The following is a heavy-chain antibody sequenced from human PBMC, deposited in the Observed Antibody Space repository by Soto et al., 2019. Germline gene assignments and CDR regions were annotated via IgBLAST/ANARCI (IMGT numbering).Heavy chain of an antibody. CDR2: ISYDGSNK. Sequence: GGSLRLSCAASGFTFSSYAMHWVRQAPGKGLEWVAVISYDGSNKYYADSVKGRFTISRDNSKNTLYLQMNSLRAEDTAVYYCARDLARTGSWGRGYWGQGTLVTVSS. V-gene: IGHV3-30-3*01. CDR1: GFTFSSYA. D-gene: IGHD3-16*01. J-gene: IGHJ4*02. CDR3: ARDLARTGSWGRGY.